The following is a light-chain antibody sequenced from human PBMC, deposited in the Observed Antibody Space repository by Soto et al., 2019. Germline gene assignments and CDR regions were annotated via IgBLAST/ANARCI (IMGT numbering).Light chain of an antibody. CDR1: QNIRSW. CDR2: KAS. Sequence: DSQMAQSPSTLSASVGDRVTITCRASQNIRSWLAWYQQKPGKAPRLLIYKASSLESGVPSRFSGSGSGTEFTLTISSLQPDDSATYYCQQYDSSSTFGGGTRLEI. CDR3: QQYDSSST. V-gene: IGKV1-5*03. J-gene: IGKJ5*01.